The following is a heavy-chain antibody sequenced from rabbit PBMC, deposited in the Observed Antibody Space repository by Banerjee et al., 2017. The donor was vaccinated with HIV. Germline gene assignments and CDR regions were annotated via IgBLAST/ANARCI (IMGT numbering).Heavy chain of an antibody. D-gene: IGHD6-1*01. CDR1: GFSFSNNYV. CDR3: ARLTSGYDGYVFNL. CDR2: IYAGSRGNT. V-gene: IGHV1S40*01. J-gene: IGHJ4*01. Sequence: QSLEESGGDLVKPGASLTLTCTASGFSFSNNYVMCWVRQAPGKGPEWIACIYAGSRGNTWYASWANGRFTISKTSSTTVTLQMTSVTAADTATYFCARLTSGYDGYVFNLWGPGTLVTVS.